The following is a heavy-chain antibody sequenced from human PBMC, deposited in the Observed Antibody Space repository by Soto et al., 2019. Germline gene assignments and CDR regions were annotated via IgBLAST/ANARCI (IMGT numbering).Heavy chain of an antibody. CDR3: XXXXXYXTVDTPRNHYLDY. CDR1: GFTFSWYW. Sequence: VQLVESGGGLVQPGGSLKMSCEASGFTFSWYWMSWVRQAPGKGLEWVANIKFDGSEKHYVDSVKGRFTISRDNAKXXLXXXXNXXXXXXXXXXXXXXXXXYXTVDTPRNHYLDYWGPGTLVTVSS. V-gene: IGHV3-7*01. CDR2: IKFDGSEK. D-gene: IGHD2-15*01. J-gene: IGHJ4*02.